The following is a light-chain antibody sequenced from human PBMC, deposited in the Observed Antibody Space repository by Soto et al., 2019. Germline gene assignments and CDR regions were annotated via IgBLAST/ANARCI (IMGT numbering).Light chain of an antibody. CDR3: KQTYSTPLT. V-gene: IGKV1-39*01. CDR1: QYIYNY. Sequence: DIQMTQSPSSLSASVGDRVTITCRASQYIYNYLSWYQQKPGKAPKLLIYDASSLQSGVQPRFSGSGSGTDFTLSIKSLQPEDFATYYCKQTYSTPLTFCGGTKVDIK. J-gene: IGKJ4*01. CDR2: DAS.